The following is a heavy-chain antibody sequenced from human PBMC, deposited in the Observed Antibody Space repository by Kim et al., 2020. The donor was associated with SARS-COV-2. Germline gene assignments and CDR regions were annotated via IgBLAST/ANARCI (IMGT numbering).Heavy chain of an antibody. V-gene: IGHV4-39*01. CDR1: GGSISSSSYY. D-gene: IGHD6-19*01. CDR3: ARLGQWLASDY. CDR2: IYYSGST. Sequence: SETLSLTCTVSGGSISSSSYYWGWIRQPPGKGLEWIGSIYYSGSTYYNPSLKSRVTISVDTSKNQFSLKLSSVTAADTAVYYCARLGQWLASDYWGQGTLVTVSS. J-gene: IGHJ4*02.